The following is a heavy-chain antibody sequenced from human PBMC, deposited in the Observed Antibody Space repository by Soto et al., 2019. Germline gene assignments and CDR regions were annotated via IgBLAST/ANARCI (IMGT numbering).Heavy chain of an antibody. V-gene: IGHV3-66*01. CDR3: AREPRYCRGGSCSITGDAYDI. J-gene: IGHJ3*02. Sequence: GGSLRLSCTASGFIVSNTYVNWVRQAPGKGLEWVSVISNRGDTHYADSVRGRFSLSRDISDNTLHLHMNNLRVEDTAVYYCAREPRYCRGGSCSITGDAYDIWGQGTMVTVSS. CDR1: GFIVSNTY. D-gene: IGHD2-15*01. CDR2: ISNRGDT.